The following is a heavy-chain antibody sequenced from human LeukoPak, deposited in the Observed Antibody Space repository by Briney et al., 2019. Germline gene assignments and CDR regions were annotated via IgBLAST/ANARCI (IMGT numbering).Heavy chain of an antibody. CDR3: AKDSEPTAMVPYCYYYYMDV. V-gene: IGHV3-30*02. D-gene: IGHD5-18*01. CDR2: IRYDGSNK. CDR1: GFTFSSYG. J-gene: IGHJ6*03. Sequence: GGSLRLSCAASGFTFSSYGMHWVRQAPGKGLEWVAFIRYDGSNKYYADSVKGRFTISRDNSKNTLYLQMNSLRAEDTAVYYCAKDSEPTAMVPYCYYYYMDVWGKGTTVTVSS.